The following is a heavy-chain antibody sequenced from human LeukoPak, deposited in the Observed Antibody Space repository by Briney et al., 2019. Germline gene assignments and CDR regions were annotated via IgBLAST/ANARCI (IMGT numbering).Heavy chain of an antibody. CDR3: AKDLRSRIAAAGTPYAEYFQH. Sequence: GGSLRLSCAASGSTFSSYAMSWVRQAPGKGLEWVSAISGSGGSTYYADSVKGRFTISRDNSKNTLYLQMNSLKAEDTAVYYCAKDLRSRIAAAGTPYAEYFQHWGQGTLVTVSS. J-gene: IGHJ1*01. CDR1: GSTFSSYA. V-gene: IGHV3-23*01. CDR2: ISGSGGST. D-gene: IGHD6-13*01.